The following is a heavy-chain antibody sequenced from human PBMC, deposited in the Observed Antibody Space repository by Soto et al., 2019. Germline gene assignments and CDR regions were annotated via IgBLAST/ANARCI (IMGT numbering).Heavy chain of an antibody. D-gene: IGHD1-1*01. V-gene: IGHV3-33*01. CDR2: IWYDGSNK. Sequence: QVQLVESGGGVVQPGRSLRLSCAASGFTFSSYGMHWVRRAPGKGLEWVAVIWYDGSNKYYADSVKGRFTISRDNSKNTLYLQMNSLRAEDTAVYYCAREVGTTGDYWGQGTLVTVSS. CDR1: GFTFSSYG. J-gene: IGHJ4*02. CDR3: AREVGTTGDY.